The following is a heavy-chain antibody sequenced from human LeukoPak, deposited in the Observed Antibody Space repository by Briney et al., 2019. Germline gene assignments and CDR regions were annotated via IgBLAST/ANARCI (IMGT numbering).Heavy chain of an antibody. J-gene: IGHJ6*02. V-gene: IGHV3-21*01. D-gene: IGHD2-2*01. CDR2: ISSSSSYI. Sequence: GGSLRLSCAASGFTFSSYSMNWVRQAPGKGLEWVSSISSSSSYIYYADSVKGRFTISRDNAKNSLYLQMNSLRAEDTAVYHCASSDSTSPQSYGMDVWGQGTTVTVSS. CDR3: ASSDSTSPQSYGMDV. CDR1: GFTFSSYS.